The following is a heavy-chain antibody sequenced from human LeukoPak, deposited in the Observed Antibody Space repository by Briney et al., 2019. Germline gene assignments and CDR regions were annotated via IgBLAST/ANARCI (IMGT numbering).Heavy chain of an antibody. J-gene: IGHJ4*02. CDR1: GFTFSNYG. Sequence: GGSLRLSCAASGFTFSNYGMHWDRQAPGRGLDWVALISYDGSNKYYADSVKGRFNISRDNSKNTLYLQMNSLRAEDTAVFYCAKARLGGSSWSVFDYWGQGTLVTVSS. CDR3: AKARLGGSSWSVFDY. CDR2: ISYDGSNK. V-gene: IGHV3-30*18. D-gene: IGHD6-13*01.